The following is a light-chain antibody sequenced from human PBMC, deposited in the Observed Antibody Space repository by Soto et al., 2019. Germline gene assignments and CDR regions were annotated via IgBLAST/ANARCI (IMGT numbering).Light chain of an antibody. V-gene: IGKV3-20*01. CDR2: GAS. CDR1: QSVSSSY. Sequence: EMLLTKFPATFPCSQGKRATLSCRPSQSVSSSYLAWYQQKPGQAPRLLIYGASSRATGIPDRFSGSGSGTDFTLTISRLEPEDFAVYHCQQYGSSPFTFGQGTRLEIK. CDR3: QQYGSSPFT. J-gene: IGKJ5*01.